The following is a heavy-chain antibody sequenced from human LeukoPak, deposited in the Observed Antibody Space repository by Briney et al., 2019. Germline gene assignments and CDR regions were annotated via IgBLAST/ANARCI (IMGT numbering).Heavy chain of an antibody. Sequence: ASVKVSCKASGYTFTGYYMHWVRQAPGQGLEWMGWINPNSGGTNYAQKFQGRVTMTRDTSISTAYMELSRLRSDDTAVYYCAREMATGQGVFDIWGQGTMVTVFS. D-gene: IGHD5-24*01. CDR1: GYTFTGYY. CDR2: INPNSGGT. V-gene: IGHV1-2*02. CDR3: AREMATGQGVFDI. J-gene: IGHJ3*02.